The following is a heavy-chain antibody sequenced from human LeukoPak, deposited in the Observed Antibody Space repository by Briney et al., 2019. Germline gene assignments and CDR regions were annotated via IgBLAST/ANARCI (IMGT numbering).Heavy chain of an antibody. CDR3: AGAPGGDYNRGVAFDI. CDR1: GDSISSYY. Sequence: SETLSLTCTVSGDSISSYYWSWIRQPPGKGLEWIGEINHSGSTNYNPSLKSRVTISVDTSKNQFSLKLSSVTAADTAVYYCAGAPGGDYNRGVAFDIWGQGTMVTVSS. J-gene: IGHJ3*02. V-gene: IGHV4-34*01. CDR2: INHSGST. D-gene: IGHD4-17*01.